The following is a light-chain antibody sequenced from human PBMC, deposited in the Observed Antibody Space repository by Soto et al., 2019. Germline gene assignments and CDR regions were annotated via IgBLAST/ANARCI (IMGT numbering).Light chain of an antibody. Sequence: EVVLTQSPATLSLSPGDRATLCCRASQSVSSNLAWYQQKPGQAPRLLIHGASNRATGIPARFSGSGSGTDFTLTISSLEPEDFAVYYCQQRSNWPVITFGQGTRLEI. J-gene: IGKJ5*01. CDR3: QQRSNWPVIT. CDR1: QSVSSN. CDR2: GAS. V-gene: IGKV3-11*01.